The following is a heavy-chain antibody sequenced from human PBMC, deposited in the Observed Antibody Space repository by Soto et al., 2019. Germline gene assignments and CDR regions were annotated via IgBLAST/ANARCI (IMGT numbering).Heavy chain of an antibody. CDR2: IIPIFGTA. Sequence: ASVKVSCKSSGGTIRSYAISCVRQAPGQGLEWMGGIIPIFGTANYAQKFQGRVTITADESTSTAYMELSSLRSEDTAVYYCARKRYCISTSCSYYYGMDVWGQGTTVTVSS. CDR1: GGTIRSYA. D-gene: IGHD2-2*01. J-gene: IGHJ6*02. V-gene: IGHV1-69*13. CDR3: ARKRYCISTSCSYYYGMDV.